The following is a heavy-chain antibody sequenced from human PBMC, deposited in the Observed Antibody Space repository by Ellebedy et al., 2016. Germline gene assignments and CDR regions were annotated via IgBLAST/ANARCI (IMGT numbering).Heavy chain of an antibody. CDR2: ISSGGTA. J-gene: IGHJ4*02. D-gene: IGHD6-19*01. Sequence: GGSLRLSCSVSGFTFSSFWMTWVRQAPGKGLEWVSTISSGGTATYADSVRGRFTISRDSSKDTLYLDMDSLRAEDTAIYYCAKCRHINGCLLDYWGQGTLVTVSS. CDR3: AKCRHINGCLLDY. V-gene: IGHV3-23*01. CDR1: GFTFSSFW.